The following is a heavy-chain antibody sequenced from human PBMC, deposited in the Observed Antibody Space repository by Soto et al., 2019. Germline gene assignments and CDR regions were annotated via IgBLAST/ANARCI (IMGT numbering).Heavy chain of an antibody. V-gene: IGHV3-7*01. CDR1: GLTFSISW. CDR2: MNPAGNVK. J-gene: IGHJ3*02. Sequence: VQLVESGGGLVQPGESLRLSCTASGLTFSISWMTWVRQAPGEGLEWVSNMNPAGNVKHYADSGKDRLTLSRDNAKNPLLLQMSGLRVEDMDVYDCATANTPYAFDMWCQGTMVTVSS. CDR3: ATANTPYAFDM.